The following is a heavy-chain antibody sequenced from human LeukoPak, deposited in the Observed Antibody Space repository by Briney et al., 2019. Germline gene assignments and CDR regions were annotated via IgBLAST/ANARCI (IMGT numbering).Heavy chain of an antibody. Sequence: ASVKVSCKASGYTFTSYDISWVRQATGQGLKWMGWMNPNSGNTGYAQKFQARVTMTRNTSISTAYMELSSLRSEDTAVYYCARGTRGTLGYCSGGSCYSFFYWGQGTLVTVSS. D-gene: IGHD2-15*01. CDR1: GYTFTSYD. V-gene: IGHV1-8*01. CDR2: MNPNSGNT. CDR3: ARGTRGTLGYCSGGSCYSFFY. J-gene: IGHJ4*02.